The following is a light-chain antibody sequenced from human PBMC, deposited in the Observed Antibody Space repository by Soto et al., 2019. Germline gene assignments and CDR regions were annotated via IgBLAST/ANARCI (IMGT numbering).Light chain of an antibody. CDR3: QQSYNVSFH. V-gene: IGKV1-39*01. CDR2: AAS. Sequence: IQMTQSPSSLSASIGDTVTITCRASQTIDRYLNWFQQKSGQAPKLLMNAASTLRSGVPSRFSASGSGTDLTLTISSLQHEDYATYDCQQSYNVSFHFGPETKVHI. J-gene: IGKJ3*01. CDR1: QTIDRY.